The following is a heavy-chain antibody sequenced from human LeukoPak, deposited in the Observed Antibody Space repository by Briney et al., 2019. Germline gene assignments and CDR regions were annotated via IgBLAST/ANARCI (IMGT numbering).Heavy chain of an antibody. D-gene: IGHD6-13*01. CDR2: IIPIFGTA. CDR1: GYTFTSYG. Sequence: ASVKVSCKASGYTFTSYGISWVRQAPGQGLEWMGGIIPIFGTANYAQEFQGRVTITRDTSASTAYMELSSLRSEDTAVYYCASSLRIAALEYWGQGTLVTVSS. CDR3: ASSLRIAALEY. J-gene: IGHJ4*02. V-gene: IGHV1-69*05.